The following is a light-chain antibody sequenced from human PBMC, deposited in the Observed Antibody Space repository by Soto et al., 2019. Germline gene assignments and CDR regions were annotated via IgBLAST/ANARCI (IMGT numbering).Light chain of an antibody. Sequence: QSVLTQPPSVSGAPGQRVTISCTRSSSNIGAGYGVHWYQQLPGTAPKLLIYGNNNRPSGVPDRFSGSNSGTSASLAITGLQAEDEADYYCQSYDSSLSGYVFGVGTKLTVL. CDR1: SSNIGAGYG. CDR3: QSYDSSLSGYV. V-gene: IGLV1-40*01. CDR2: GNN. J-gene: IGLJ1*01.